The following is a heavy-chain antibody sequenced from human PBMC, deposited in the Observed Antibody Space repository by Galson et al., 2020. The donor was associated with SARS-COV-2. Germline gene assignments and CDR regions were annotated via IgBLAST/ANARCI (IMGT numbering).Heavy chain of an antibody. D-gene: IGHD3-10*01. J-gene: IGHJ6*02. CDR2: INPSGGST. Sequence: ASVKVSCKASGYTFTSYYMHWVRQAPGQGLEWMGIINPSGGSTSYAQKFQGRVTMTRDTSTSTVYMELSSLRSEDTAVYYCARGYYYYGSGSGPPSHYGMDVWGQGTTVTVSS. V-gene: IGHV1-46*01. CDR3: ARGYYYYGSGSGPPSHYGMDV. CDR1: GYTFTSYY.